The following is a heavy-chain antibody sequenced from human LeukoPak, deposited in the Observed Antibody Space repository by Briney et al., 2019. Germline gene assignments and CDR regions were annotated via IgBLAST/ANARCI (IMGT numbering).Heavy chain of an antibody. Sequence: GRSLRLSCAASGFTFSTYGMHWVRQAPGKGLEWVALILYDGNNKYYADSVKGRFTISRDNSKNTLYLQMNSLRAEDTAVYYCAKGLSYDSSGYYYLSYWGQGTLVTVSS. CDR1: GFTFSTYG. CDR2: ILYDGNNK. V-gene: IGHV3-30*18. J-gene: IGHJ4*02. CDR3: AKGLSYDSSGYYYLSY. D-gene: IGHD3-22*01.